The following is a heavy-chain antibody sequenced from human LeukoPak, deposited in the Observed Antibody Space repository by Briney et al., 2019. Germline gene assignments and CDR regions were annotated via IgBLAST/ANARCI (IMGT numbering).Heavy chain of an antibody. Sequence: AASVKVSCKASGYTFTSYGISWVRQAPGQGLEWMGWISAYNGNTNYAQKLQGRVTMTTDTSTSTAYMELRSLRSDDTAVYYCARTSDYDFWSGYYSPYFDYWGQGTLVTVSS. CDR2: ISAYNGNT. CDR1: GYTFTSYG. CDR3: ARTSDYDFWSGYYSPYFDY. V-gene: IGHV1-18*01. J-gene: IGHJ4*02. D-gene: IGHD3-3*01.